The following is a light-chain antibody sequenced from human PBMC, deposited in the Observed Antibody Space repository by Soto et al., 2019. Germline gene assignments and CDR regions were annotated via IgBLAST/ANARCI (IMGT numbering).Light chain of an antibody. CDR2: DDS. CDR3: QVWDSSRDQYV. Sequence: SYELTQPPSVSVAPGQTATITCGGDNIGGKSVHWYQQKPGQAPVLVVYDDSDRPSGIPERFAGSNSGNTASLTISTVEAGDEADYSCQVWDSSRDQYVFGTGTKGTV. V-gene: IGLV3-21*02. J-gene: IGLJ1*01. CDR1: NIGGKS.